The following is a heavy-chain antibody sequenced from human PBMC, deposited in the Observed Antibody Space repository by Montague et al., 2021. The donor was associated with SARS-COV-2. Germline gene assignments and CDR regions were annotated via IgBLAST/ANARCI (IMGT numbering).Heavy chain of an antibody. CDR1: GGSFSGYY. CDR2: INHSGST. V-gene: IGHV4-34*01. J-gene: IGHJ4*02. CDR3: ARGARQGYGFRLGSFDS. D-gene: IGHD3-10*01. Sequence: SETLSLTCAVYGGSFSGYYWNWIRQPPGKGLEWIGEINHSGSTNNNPSLKSRVTMSVDTSKNQFSLKLSSVTAADTAVYYCARGARQGYGFRLGSFDSWGQGTLVTVSS.